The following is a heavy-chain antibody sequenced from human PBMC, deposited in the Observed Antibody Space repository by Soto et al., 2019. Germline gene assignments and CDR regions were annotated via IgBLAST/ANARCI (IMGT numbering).Heavy chain of an antibody. V-gene: IGHV3-23*01. Sequence: EVRLLESGGGLVQPGGSLRLSCAASGFTFSSYAMSWVRQAPGKGLEWVSAISGSGGSTYYADSVKGRFTISRDNSKNTLYLQMNSLRAEDTAVYYCAKDHRQLVRATNFDYWGQGTLVTVSS. CDR1: GFTFSSYA. D-gene: IGHD6-6*01. CDR2: ISGSGGST. J-gene: IGHJ4*02. CDR3: AKDHRQLVRATNFDY.